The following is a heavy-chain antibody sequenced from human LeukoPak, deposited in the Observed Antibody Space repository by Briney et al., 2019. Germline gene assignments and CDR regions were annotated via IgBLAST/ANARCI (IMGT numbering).Heavy chain of an antibody. Sequence: PGGSLRLSCAASGFTFSSYSMNWVRQAPGKGLEWVSSISSSSSYIYYADSVKGRFTISRDNAKNSLYLQMNSLRAEDTAVYYCARDWVWTTVTVNWFDPWGQGTLVTVSS. CDR2: ISSSSSYI. J-gene: IGHJ5*02. D-gene: IGHD4-17*01. CDR3: ARDWVWTTVTVNWFDP. CDR1: GFTFSSYS. V-gene: IGHV3-21*01.